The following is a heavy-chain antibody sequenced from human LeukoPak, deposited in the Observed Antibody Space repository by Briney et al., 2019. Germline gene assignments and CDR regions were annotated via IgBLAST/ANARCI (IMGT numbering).Heavy chain of an antibody. Sequence: LSGGSLRLSCAASGFTFSSYAMSWVRQAPGKGLEWVSGISGSGRNTYSADSVTGRVIISRDNSKNTLYLQMNSLRAEDTAVYYCAREATMVRGVITFYDSWGHGTLVTVSS. CDR1: GFTFSSYA. V-gene: IGHV3-23*01. CDR3: AREATMVRGVITFYDS. CDR2: ISGSGRNT. J-gene: IGHJ5*01. D-gene: IGHD3-10*01.